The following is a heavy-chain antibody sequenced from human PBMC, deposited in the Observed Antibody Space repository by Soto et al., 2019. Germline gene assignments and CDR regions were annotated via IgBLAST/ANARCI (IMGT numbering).Heavy chain of an antibody. D-gene: IGHD3-10*01. V-gene: IGHV3-30*18. J-gene: IGHJ6*02. CDR2: ISYDGYLK. Sequence: PGGSLRLSCAASGFTFDDYAMHWVRQAPGKGLEWVAVISYDGYLKYYVDAVKGRFTVARDNSKNTLFLEMNSLRVEDTAVYFCAKDFKVSGSHYGTLNYYYGMDVWGQGTTVTVSS. CDR1: GFTFDDYA. CDR3: AKDFKVSGSHYGTLNYYYGMDV.